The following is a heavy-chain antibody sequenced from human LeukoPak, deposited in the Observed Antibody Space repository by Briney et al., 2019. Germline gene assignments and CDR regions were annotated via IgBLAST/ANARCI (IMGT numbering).Heavy chain of an antibody. D-gene: IGHD3-22*01. V-gene: IGHV1-18*01. CDR2: ISAYNGNT. CDR3: ASTYYYDSSGYPPAGYMDV. J-gene: IGHJ6*03. Sequence: ASVKVSCKASGYTFTSYGISWVRHAPRQGLEWMGWISAYNGNTNYAQKRQGRVTMTTDTSTSTAYMELRSMRSDDTAVYYCASTYYYDSSGYPPAGYMDVWGKGTTVTVSS. CDR1: GYTFTSYG.